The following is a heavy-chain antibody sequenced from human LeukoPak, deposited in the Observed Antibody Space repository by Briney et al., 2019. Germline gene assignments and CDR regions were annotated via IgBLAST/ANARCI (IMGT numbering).Heavy chain of an antibody. D-gene: IGHD5-24*01. CDR3: ARLRDGYNNLSPFDY. Sequence: PSETLSLTCTVSGGSISSYYWSWIRQPPGKGLEWIGYIYYSGNTNYNPSLKSRVTISVDTSKNQFSLKLISVTAADTAVYYCARLRDGYNNLSPFDYWGQGTLVTVSS. J-gene: IGHJ4*02. V-gene: IGHV4-59*08. CDR2: IYYSGNT. CDR1: GGSISSYY.